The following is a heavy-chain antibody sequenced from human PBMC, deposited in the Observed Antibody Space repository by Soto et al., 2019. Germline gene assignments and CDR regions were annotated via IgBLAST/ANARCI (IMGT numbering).Heavy chain of an antibody. CDR3: ATTTAVRNTPRSQYYFNY. Sequence: SETLSLTCSVSGDSGSDKTFYWSWLRQSPGKGLEWIGYIYYSGTTNYNPSLKGRFSISVDTSKNQFCLKLTSETAADTALYYCATTTAVRNTPRSQYYFNYCGQAMLRTVS. V-gene: IGHV4-61*01. CDR2: IYYSGTT. CDR1: GDSGSDKTFY. J-gene: IGHJ4*02. D-gene: IGHD2-15*01.